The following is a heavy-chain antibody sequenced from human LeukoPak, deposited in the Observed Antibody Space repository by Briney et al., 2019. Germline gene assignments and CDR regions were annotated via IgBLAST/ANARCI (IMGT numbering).Heavy chain of an antibody. V-gene: IGHV3-20*01. D-gene: IGHD1-1*01. CDR3: ARGIRLEYNWNDGGAYYFDY. J-gene: IGHJ4*02. Sequence: PGGSLRLSCAASGFTFDDYGMSWVRQAPGKGLEWVSGINWNGGSTGYADSVKGRFTISRDNAKNPLYLQMNSLRAEDTALYHCARGIRLEYNWNDGGAYYFDYWGQGTLVTVSS. CDR1: GFTFDDYG. CDR2: INWNGGST.